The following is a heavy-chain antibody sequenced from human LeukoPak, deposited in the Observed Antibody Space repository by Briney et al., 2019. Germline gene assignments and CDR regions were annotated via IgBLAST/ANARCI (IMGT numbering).Heavy chain of an antibody. J-gene: IGHJ4*02. CDR3: ARSPLSSSWAHYFDY. Sequence: SETLSLTCTVSGGSISSYYWSWIRQPAGKGLEWIGRIYTSGSTNYNPSLKSRVTMSVDTSKNQFSLKLSSVTAADTAVYYCARSPLSSSWAHYFDYWGQGTLVTVSS. D-gene: IGHD6-13*01. CDR2: IYTSGST. V-gene: IGHV4-4*07. CDR1: GGSISSYY.